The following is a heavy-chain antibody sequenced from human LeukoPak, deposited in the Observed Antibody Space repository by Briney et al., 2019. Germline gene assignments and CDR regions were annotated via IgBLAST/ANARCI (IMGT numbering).Heavy chain of an antibody. J-gene: IGHJ6*04. CDR2: ISYDGSNK. Sequence: GRSLRLSCAASGFTFSSYGMHWVRQAPGEGLEWVAVISYDGSNKYYADPVKGRFTISRDNSKNTLYLQMNSLRAEDTAVYYCAKTPRKDYYYGMDVWGRGTTVTVSS. V-gene: IGHV3-30*18. CDR1: GFTFSSYG. CDR3: AKTPRKDYYYGMDV.